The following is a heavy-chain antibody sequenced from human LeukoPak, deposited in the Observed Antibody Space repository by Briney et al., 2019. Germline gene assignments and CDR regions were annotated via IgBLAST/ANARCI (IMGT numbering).Heavy chain of an antibody. CDR3: AREGKGQDMDY. D-gene: IGHD2-15*01. Sequence: GRSLRLSCAASGFTFSSYAMHWVRQAPGKGLEWVAVISYDGSNKYYADSVKGRFTISRDNSKNTLYLQMNSLRAEDTAVYYCAREGKGQDMDYWGQGTLVTVSS. CDR1: GFTFSSYA. J-gene: IGHJ4*02. V-gene: IGHV3-30*04. CDR2: ISYDGSNK.